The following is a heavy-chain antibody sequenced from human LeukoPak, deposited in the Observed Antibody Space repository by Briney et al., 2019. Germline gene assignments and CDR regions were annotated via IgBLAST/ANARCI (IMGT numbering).Heavy chain of an antibody. D-gene: IGHD2-15*01. V-gene: IGHV3-7*01. CDR1: SFTFSSYW. J-gene: IGHJ4*02. CDR3: ARDAPPYCSGGSCYSRY. CDR2: IKQDGSEK. Sequence: AGGSLRLSCAASSFTFSSYWMSWVRQAPGKGLEWVANIKQDGSEKYYVDFVKGRFTISRDNAKNSLYLQMNRLRAEDTAVYYCARDAPPYCSGGSCYSRYWGQGALVTVSS.